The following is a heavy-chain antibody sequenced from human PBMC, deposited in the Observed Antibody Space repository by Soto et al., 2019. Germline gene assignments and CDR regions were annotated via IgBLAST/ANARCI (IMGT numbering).Heavy chain of an antibody. Sequence: QVQLQESGPGLVRPSETLALICTVSGASIRNYYWTWIRQSPGKGLEWLGHMYRGEDTKYNPSLKGRLTMSLDTSKNQFSLRLSSVTAADTAIYYCVSHAPDLRGNAEDWHFDLWGRGTLVTVSS. CDR2: MYRGEDT. CDR1: GASIRNYY. D-gene: IGHD2-15*01. CDR3: VSHAPDLRGNAEDWHFDL. J-gene: IGHJ2*01. V-gene: IGHV4-59*08.